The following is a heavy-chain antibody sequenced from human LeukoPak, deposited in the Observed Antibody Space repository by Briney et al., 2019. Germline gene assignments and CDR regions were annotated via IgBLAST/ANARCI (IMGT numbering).Heavy chain of an antibody. CDR3: AIAVAGPYFDY. V-gene: IGHV3-48*03. Sequence: HTGGSLRLSCAASGFTFRCYEMNWVRQAPGKGLEWLSYISSSGGTIYYADSVKGRFTISRDNAKNSLYLQMNSLRAEDTAVYYCAIAVAGPYFDYWGQGALVTVSS. D-gene: IGHD6-19*01. CDR2: ISSSGGTI. CDR1: GFTFRCYE. J-gene: IGHJ4*02.